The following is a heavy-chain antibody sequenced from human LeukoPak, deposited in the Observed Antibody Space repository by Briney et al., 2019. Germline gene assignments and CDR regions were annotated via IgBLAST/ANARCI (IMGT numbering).Heavy chain of an antibody. CDR2: ISYDGSNK. V-gene: IGHV3-30-3*01. D-gene: IGHD5-12*01. CDR3: ARGRATTLDY. CDR1: GFTFSSYA. J-gene: IGHJ4*02. Sequence: GGSLRLSCAASGFTFSSYATHWVRQAPGKGLEWVAVISYDGSNKYYADSVKGRFTISRDNSKNTLYLQMNSLRAEDTAVYYCARGRATTLDYWGQGTLVTVSS.